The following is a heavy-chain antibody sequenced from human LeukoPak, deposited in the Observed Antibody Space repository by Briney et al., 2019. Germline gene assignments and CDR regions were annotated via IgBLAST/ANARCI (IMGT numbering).Heavy chain of an antibody. CDR2: INPSSGGT. CDR3: ARDELGVVLTTTWGPHFDY. D-gene: IGHD4/OR15-4a*01. CDR1: GYTFTRYY. Sequence: EASVKVSCKASGYTFTRYYIHWGRQAPGQGLEWMGIINPSSGGTSYAQKFRGRVTVTRDTSTSTVYMELSSLRSEDTAVYYCARDELGVVLTTTWGPHFDYWGQGTLVTVSS. V-gene: IGHV1-46*01. J-gene: IGHJ4*02.